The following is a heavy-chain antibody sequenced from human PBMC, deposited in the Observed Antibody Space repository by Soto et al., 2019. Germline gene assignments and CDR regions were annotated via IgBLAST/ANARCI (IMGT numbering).Heavy chain of an antibody. CDR3: ARGFGYSSSWYGEYFQH. D-gene: IGHD6-13*01. J-gene: IGHJ1*01. CDR1: GGTFSSYA. Sequence: QVQLVQSGAEVKKPGSSVKVSCKASGGTFSSYAISWVRQAPGQGLEWMGGIIPIFGTANYAQKFKGRVTITADDSTGTAYMELSSLRSEDTAVYYCARGFGYSSSWYGEYFQHWGQGTLVTVSS. V-gene: IGHV1-69*01. CDR2: IIPIFGTA.